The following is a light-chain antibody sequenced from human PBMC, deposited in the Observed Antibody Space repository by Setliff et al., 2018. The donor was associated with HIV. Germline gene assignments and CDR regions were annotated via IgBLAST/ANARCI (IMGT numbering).Light chain of an antibody. V-gene: IGKV3-11*01. CDR1: QSVGGK. CDR3: QQRNKWPLT. Sequence: EIVLTQSPDTLSLSPGERATLSCRASQSVGGKLEWFQQKPAQAPRLLIYDTSNRATGIPARFSGSGSETDFTLTISSLEPEDFAVYYCQQRNKWPLTVGQGTKVDIK. J-gene: IGKJ1*01. CDR2: DTS.